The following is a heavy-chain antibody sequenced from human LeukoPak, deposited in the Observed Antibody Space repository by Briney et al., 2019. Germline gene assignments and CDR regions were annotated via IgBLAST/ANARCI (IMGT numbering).Heavy chain of an antibody. CDR3: ARSLEVDP. CDR2: ISSTSTSI. V-gene: IGHV3-21*01. CDR1: GFTFSIYE. J-gene: IGHJ5*02. Sequence: GGSLRLSCAASGFTFSIYEMNWVRQAPGKGLEWVSSISSTSTSINYADSVRGRFTISRDNAKNSLYLQMSSLRAEDTAVYYCARSLEVDPWGQGTLVTVSS.